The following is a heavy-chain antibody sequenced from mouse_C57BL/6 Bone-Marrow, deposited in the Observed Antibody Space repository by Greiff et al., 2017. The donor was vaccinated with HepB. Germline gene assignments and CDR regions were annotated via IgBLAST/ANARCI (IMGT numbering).Heavy chain of an antibody. D-gene: IGHD2-2*01. CDR3: ARCDGYDWYFDV. CDR1: EYEFPSHD. Sequence: EVQGVESGGGLVQPGESLKLSCESNEYEFPSHDMSWVRKTPEKRLELVAAINSDGGSTYYPDTMERRVIISRDNTKKTLYLQMSSLRSEDTALYDCARCDGYDWYFDVWGTGTTVTVSS. V-gene: IGHV5-2*01. CDR2: INSDGGST. J-gene: IGHJ1*03.